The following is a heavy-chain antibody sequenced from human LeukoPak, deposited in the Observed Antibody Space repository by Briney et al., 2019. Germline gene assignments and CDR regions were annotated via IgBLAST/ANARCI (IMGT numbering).Heavy chain of an antibody. D-gene: IGHD3-10*01. Sequence: HSGGTLRLSCAASGFTFSSYGMSWVRQAPGKGLEWVSSISGSGGSTYYVDSVKGRFTISRDNSKNTLYLQMNSLRAEDTAVYYCATPTPHGSDPSLYYYYMDVWGKGTTVTISS. J-gene: IGHJ6*03. CDR2: ISGSGGST. CDR1: GFTFSSYG. V-gene: IGHV3-23*01. CDR3: ATPTPHGSDPSLYYYYMDV.